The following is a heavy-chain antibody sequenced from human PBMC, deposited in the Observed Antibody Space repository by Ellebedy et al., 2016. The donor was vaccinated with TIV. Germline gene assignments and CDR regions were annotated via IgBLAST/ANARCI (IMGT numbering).Heavy chain of an antibody. Sequence: ASVKVSCKASGFTFTGYYMHWVRQAPGQGLEWVGWINPNSGDTSYAPKFQGRVSLTRDTSITTASMELSSLKSDDSAVYYCVRVRLSTVTTMNFWGQGTLVSVSA. CDR2: INPNSGDT. CDR3: VRVRLSTVTTMNF. V-gene: IGHV1-2*02. J-gene: IGHJ4*02. CDR1: GFTFTGYY. D-gene: IGHD4-17*01.